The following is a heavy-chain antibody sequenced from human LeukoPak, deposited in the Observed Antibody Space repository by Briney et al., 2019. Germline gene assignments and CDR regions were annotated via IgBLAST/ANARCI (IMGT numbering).Heavy chain of an antibody. CDR1: GFTFSSYE. J-gene: IGHJ6*03. D-gene: IGHD3-10*01. CDR3: ATRRSLYYYYMDV. Sequence: PGGSLRLSCAASGFTFSSYEMNWVRQAPGKGLEWVSYISRSGSTIYYADSVKGRFTISRDNAKNSLYLQMNSLRAEDTAVYYCATRRSLYYYYMDVWGKGTTVTISS. V-gene: IGHV3-48*03. CDR2: ISRSGSTI.